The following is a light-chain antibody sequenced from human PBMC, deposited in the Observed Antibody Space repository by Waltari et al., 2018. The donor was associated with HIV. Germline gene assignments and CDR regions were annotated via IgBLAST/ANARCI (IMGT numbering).Light chain of an antibody. CDR2: STN. CDR3: VLYMGSGSSKV. J-gene: IGLJ2*01. V-gene: IGLV8-61*01. CDR1: SGSVSTSYY. Sequence: QTVVTQEPSFSVSPGGTVTLTCGLSSGSVSTSYYPSWYQHTPGQAPRTRISSTNTRSSGVPDRFSGSILGNKAALTITGAQADDESDYYCVLYMGSGSSKVFGGGTKLTVL.